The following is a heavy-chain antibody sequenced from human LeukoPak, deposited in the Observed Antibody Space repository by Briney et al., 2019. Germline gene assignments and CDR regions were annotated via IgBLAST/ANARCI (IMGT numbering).Heavy chain of an antibody. CDR3: ARDDARNGVTESFDY. CDR1: GYTFTGYY. CDR2: INPNSGGT. Sequence: ASVKVSCKASGYTFTGYYMHWVRQAPGQGLEWMGWINPNSGGTNYAQKFQGRVTMTRDTSISTAYMELSRLRSDDTAVYYCARDDARNGVTESFDYWGQGTLVTVSS. D-gene: IGHD3-10*01. J-gene: IGHJ4*02. V-gene: IGHV1-2*02.